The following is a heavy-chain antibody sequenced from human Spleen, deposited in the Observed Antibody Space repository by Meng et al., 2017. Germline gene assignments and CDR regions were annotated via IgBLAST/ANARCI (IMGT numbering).Heavy chain of an antibody. Sequence: QVQLQESGPGLVKPSQTLSLTCTVSGCSISSGDYYWSWIRQHSGKGLEWIGYIYYSGSTYYNPSLKSRVTISVDTSKNQFSLKLRSVTAADTAVYYCARVEGYYDSSGYYRYWGHGTLVTVSS. V-gene: IGHV4-31*03. CDR2: IYYSGST. D-gene: IGHD3-22*01. CDR3: ARVEGYYDSSGYYRY. J-gene: IGHJ4*01. CDR1: GCSISSGDYY.